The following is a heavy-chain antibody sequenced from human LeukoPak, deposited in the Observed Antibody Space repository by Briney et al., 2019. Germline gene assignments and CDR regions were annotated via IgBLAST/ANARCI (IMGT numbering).Heavy chain of an antibody. J-gene: IGHJ6*02. D-gene: IGHD3-9*01. CDR3: ARDPGADWYLGYYYGMDV. CDR1: GFTFSSYW. Sequence: GGSLRLSCAASGFTFSSYWMSWVRQAPGKGLEWVANIKQDGSEKYYVDSVKGRFTISRDNAKNPLYLQMNSLRAEDTAVYYCARDPGADWYLGYYYGMDVWGQGTTVTVSS. CDR2: IKQDGSEK. V-gene: IGHV3-7*01.